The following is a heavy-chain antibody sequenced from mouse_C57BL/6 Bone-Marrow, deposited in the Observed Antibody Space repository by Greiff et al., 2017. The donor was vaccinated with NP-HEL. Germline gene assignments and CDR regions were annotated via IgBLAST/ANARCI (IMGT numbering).Heavy chain of an antibody. D-gene: IGHD1-1*01. CDR1: GYTFTSYW. CDR3: ARSGYGSRSYWYFDV. V-gene: IGHV1-55*01. Sequence: VKLQEPGAELVKPGASVKMSCKASGYTFTSYWITWVKQRPGQGLEWIGDIYPGSGSTNYNEKFKSKATLTVDTSSSTAYMQLSSLTSEDSAVYYCARSGYGSRSYWYFDVWGTGTTVTVSS. J-gene: IGHJ1*03. CDR2: IYPGSGST.